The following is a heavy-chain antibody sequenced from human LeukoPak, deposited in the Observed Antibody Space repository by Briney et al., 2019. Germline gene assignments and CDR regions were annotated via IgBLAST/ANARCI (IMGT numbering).Heavy chain of an antibody. CDR1: GLSFEHYF. J-gene: IGHJ4*02. CDR2: VYYSGST. CDR3: ASHRRSHGSEY. D-gene: IGHD3-10*01. Sequence: SETLSLTCTVSGLSFEHYFWSWNRQPPGKGLEWIGYVYYSGSTDYSPSLKSRLTISADTSKNQFSLKLSSVTAADTAVYYCASHRRSHGSEYWGQGTLVTVPS. V-gene: IGHV4-59*01.